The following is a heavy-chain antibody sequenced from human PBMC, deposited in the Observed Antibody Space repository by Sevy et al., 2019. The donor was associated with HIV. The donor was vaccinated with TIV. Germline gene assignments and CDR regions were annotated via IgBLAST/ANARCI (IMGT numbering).Heavy chain of an antibody. CDR2: ISNSGTTI. D-gene: IGHD4-17*01. CDR3: ARDLPPSATTVAHFDC. CDR1: GFTFSSYE. V-gene: IGHV3-48*03. Sequence: GGSLRLSCAASGFTFSSYEMNWVRQAPGKGLEWVSHISNSGTTISYSDSVKGRFTISRANARNSLYLQMNSLRAEDTAVYYCARDLPPSATTVAHFDCWGQGTLVTVSS. J-gene: IGHJ4*02.